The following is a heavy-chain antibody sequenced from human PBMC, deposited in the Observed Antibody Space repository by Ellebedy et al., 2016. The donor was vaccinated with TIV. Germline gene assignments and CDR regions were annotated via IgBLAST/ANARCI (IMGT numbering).Heavy chain of an antibody. D-gene: IGHD3-10*01. Sequence: PGGSLRLSCAASGFTFSSYWMHWVRQAPGKGLVWVSLINSDGSRTTYADSVKGRFTISRDNAKNTLYLQMNSLRAEDTAVYYCVSRGVAVQGADYWGQGTLVTVSS. V-gene: IGHV3-74*01. CDR1: GFTFSSYW. CDR3: VSRGVAVQGADY. CDR2: INSDGSRT. J-gene: IGHJ4*02.